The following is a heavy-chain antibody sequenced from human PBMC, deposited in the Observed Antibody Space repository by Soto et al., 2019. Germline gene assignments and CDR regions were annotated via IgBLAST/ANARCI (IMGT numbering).Heavy chain of an antibody. Sequence: GGSLRLSCAASGFTFSSYAMHWVRQAPGKGLEWVAVISYDGSNKYYADSVKGRFTISRDNSKNTLYLQMNSLRAEDTAVYYCARDGNTMVRGAQYYFDYWGQGTLVTVSS. J-gene: IGHJ4*02. V-gene: IGHV3-30-3*01. D-gene: IGHD3-10*01. CDR3: ARDGNTMVRGAQYYFDY. CDR2: ISYDGSNK. CDR1: GFTFSSYA.